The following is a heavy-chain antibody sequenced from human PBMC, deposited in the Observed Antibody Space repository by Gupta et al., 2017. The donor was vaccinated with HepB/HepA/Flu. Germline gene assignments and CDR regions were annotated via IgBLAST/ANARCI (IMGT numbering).Heavy chain of an antibody. J-gene: IGHJ3*02. CDR2: INPSGGST. D-gene: IGHD3-3*02. Sequence: QVQLVKSGAEVKKPGASVKISCKASGYTFTNYYMHWVRQAPGQVLEWMGIINPSGGSTTYAQKFQGRLTMTTDTSTTTVYMELSSLRSDDTAVYYCARVDYISTGHAFNIWGQGTMVTVSS. CDR3: ARVDYISTGHAFNI. CDR1: GYTFTNYY. V-gene: IGHV1-46*01.